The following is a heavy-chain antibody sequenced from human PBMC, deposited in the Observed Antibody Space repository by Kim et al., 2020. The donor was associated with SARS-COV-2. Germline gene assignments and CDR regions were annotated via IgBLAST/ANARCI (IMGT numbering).Heavy chain of an antibody. V-gene: IGHV3-48*02. CDR1: GFTLSSYT. Sequence: GGSLRLSCAASGFTLSSYTMNWVRQAPGKGLQWVSYISSRGSDIYYADSVKGRFTISRDNAKNSLYLQMNSLRDEDTALYYFARGSTVSYRGWYDGMDV. CDR2: ISSRGSDI. J-gene: IGHJ6*01. D-gene: IGHD6-19*01. CDR3: ARGSTVSYRGWYDGMDV.